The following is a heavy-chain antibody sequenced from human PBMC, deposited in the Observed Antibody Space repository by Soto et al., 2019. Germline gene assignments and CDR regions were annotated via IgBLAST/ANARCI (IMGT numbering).Heavy chain of an antibody. CDR2: IYYSGST. CDR1: GGSISSYY. J-gene: IGHJ6*03. Sequence: SETLSLTCTVSGGSISSYYWSWIRQPPGKGLEWIGYIYYSGSTNYNPSLKSRVTISVDTSKNQFSLKLSSVTAADTAVYYCARGFSGVTHDYYYYYYYMDVWGKGTTVTVSS. V-gene: IGHV4-59*01. CDR3: ARGFSGVTHDYYYYYYYMDV. D-gene: IGHD3-10*01.